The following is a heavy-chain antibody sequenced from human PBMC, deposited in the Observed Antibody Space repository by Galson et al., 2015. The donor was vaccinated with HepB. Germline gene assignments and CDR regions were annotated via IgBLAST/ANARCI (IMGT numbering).Heavy chain of an antibody. Sequence: ETLSLTCTVSGASIRSFYWSWIRQPPGKGLEWIGYSYYNGTTKYNPSLKSRVTISVDTSNKQFSLKLRTVAAADTAVYYCARFSIRDAFDFWGQGTMVTVSS. J-gene: IGHJ3*01. CDR2: SYYNGTT. CDR1: GASIRSFY. V-gene: IGHV4-59*01. CDR3: ARFSIRDAFDF. D-gene: IGHD3-3*02.